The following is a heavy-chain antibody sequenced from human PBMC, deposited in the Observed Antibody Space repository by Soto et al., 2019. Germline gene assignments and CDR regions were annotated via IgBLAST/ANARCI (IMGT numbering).Heavy chain of an antibody. Sequence: GGSLRLSCAASGFTFSSYWMHWVRQAPGKGLMWVSRINSDGSSISYAESVKGRFTISRDNAKNTVFLQMNSLRAEDTAVYYFSRGVTDATVFWYWGRGVLVTVSS. CDR3: SRGVTDATVFWY. V-gene: IGHV3-74*01. CDR1: GFTFSSYW. CDR2: INSDGSSI. D-gene: IGHD3-9*01. J-gene: IGHJ4*02.